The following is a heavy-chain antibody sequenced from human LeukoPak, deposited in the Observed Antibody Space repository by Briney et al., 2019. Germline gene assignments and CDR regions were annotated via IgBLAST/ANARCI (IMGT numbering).Heavy chain of an antibody. Sequence: PSETLSLTCTVSLDSTTSNFWSWVRQPPGKGLEWIGEIHRSGSTNYNPSLQRRVTISIDRPKNQIALELSSVTAADTAVYYCARHPGIAAAFDYWGQGTLVTVSS. V-gene: IGHV4-4*02. J-gene: IGHJ4*02. CDR1: LDSTTSNF. CDR2: IHRSGST. D-gene: IGHD6-13*01. CDR3: ARHPGIAAAFDY.